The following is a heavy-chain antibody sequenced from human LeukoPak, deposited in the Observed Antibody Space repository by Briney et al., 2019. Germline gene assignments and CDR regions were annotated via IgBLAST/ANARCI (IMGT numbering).Heavy chain of an antibody. V-gene: IGHV1-46*01. CDR1: GYTFTSYY. Sequence: ASVKVSCKASGYTFTSYYMHWVRQAPGQGLEWMGIINPSGGSTSYAQKFQGRVTMTRDMSTSTVYMELSSLRSEDTAVYYCARASSGYTFDYWGQGTLVTVSS. J-gene: IGHJ4*02. CDR3: ARASSGYTFDY. CDR2: INPSGGST. D-gene: IGHD3-22*01.